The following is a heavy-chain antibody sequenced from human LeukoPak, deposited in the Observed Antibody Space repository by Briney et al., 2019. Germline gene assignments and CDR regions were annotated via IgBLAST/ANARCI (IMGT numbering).Heavy chain of an antibody. CDR3: AREYGSGSYTGIDY. Sequence: ASVTLTFTAAGYTFINYGISWVRQAPGQGLEWMGWISAYNSGYNGNTHYAQKLQGRVTMITDTSTNTGYMELRSLRSDDTAVYYCAREYGSGSYTGIDYWGQGTLFTVSS. CDR2: ISAYNSGYNGNT. CDR1: GYTFINYG. D-gene: IGHD3-10*01. V-gene: IGHV1-18*01. J-gene: IGHJ4*02.